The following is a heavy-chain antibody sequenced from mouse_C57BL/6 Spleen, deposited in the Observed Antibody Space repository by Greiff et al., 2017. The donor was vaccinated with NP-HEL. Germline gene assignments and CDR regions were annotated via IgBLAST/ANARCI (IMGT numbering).Heavy chain of an antibody. CDR3: TTPVTTVDWYFDV. D-gene: IGHD1-1*01. CDR2: IDPEDGDT. V-gene: IGHV14-1*01. Sequence: VQLQQSGAELVRPGASVKLSCTASGFNIKDYYMHWVKQRPEQGLEWIGKIDPEDGDTEYAPKFQGKATMTADTSSHTADLQLSSRTSEDTAVYYCTTPVTTVDWYFDVWGKGTTVTVSS. CDR1: GFNIKDYY. J-gene: IGHJ1*03.